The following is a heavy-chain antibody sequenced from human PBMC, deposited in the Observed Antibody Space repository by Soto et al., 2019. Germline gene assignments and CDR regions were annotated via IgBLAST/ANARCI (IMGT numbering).Heavy chain of an antibody. CDR3: AKDHHTTIPVATDY. D-gene: IGHD6-19*01. J-gene: IGHJ4*02. Sequence: EVQLLESGGGLVQPGGSLRLSCAASGFTFSTYAMAWIRQAPGKGLEWVSGISDNGGRTYYAASVKGRFTISRDKSKNTLYLQMNSLSPEYTAIYYCAKDHHTTIPVATDYCGQATLVTVSS. CDR1: GFTFSTYA. V-gene: IGHV3-23*01. CDR2: ISDNGGRT.